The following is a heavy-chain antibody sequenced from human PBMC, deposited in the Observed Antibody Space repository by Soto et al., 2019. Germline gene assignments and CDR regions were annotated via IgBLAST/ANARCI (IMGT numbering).Heavy chain of an antibody. Sequence: EVQLVESGGGLVQPGGSLRLSCAASGFNFGGSWMTWVRQALGKGLEWLAKINPDGSGEYYVDSVKGRFTISRDNAESSLVFQMDSRRDEDTAVYFCAREHYFGLDYWGQGTLVTGSS. J-gene: IGHJ4*02. V-gene: IGHV3-7*04. CDR1: GFNFGGSW. CDR3: AREHYFGLDY. D-gene: IGHD1-26*01. CDR2: INPDGSGE.